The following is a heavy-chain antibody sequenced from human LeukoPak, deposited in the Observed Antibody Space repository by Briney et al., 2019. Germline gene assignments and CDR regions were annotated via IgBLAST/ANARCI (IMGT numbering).Heavy chain of an antibody. Sequence: SSQTLSLTCAISGDSVSSNSAAWNWIRQSPSRGLEWLGRTYYRSKWYNDYAVSVKSRITINPDTSKSQFSLQLNSVTPEDTAVYYRARGRRSFHKRFDTAMPYFDYWGQGTLVTVSS. CDR1: GDSVSSNSAA. V-gene: IGHV6-1*01. CDR3: ARGRRSFHKRFDTAMPYFDY. CDR2: TYYRSKWYN. J-gene: IGHJ4*02. D-gene: IGHD5-18*01.